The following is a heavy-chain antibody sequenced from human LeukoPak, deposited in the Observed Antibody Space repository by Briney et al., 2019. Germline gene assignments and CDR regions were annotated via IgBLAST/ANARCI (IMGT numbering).Heavy chain of an antibody. CDR1: GFTFSSYG. D-gene: IGHD3-10*01. CDR2: ISYDGSNK. V-gene: IGHV3-30*03. J-gene: IGHJ4*02. Sequence: GGSLRLSCAASGFTFSSYGMHWVRQAPGKGLEWVAVISYDGSNKYYADSVKGRFTISRDNSKNTLYLQMNSLRAEDTAVYYCTRDTFGARDSWGQGTLVTVSS. CDR3: TRDTFGARDS.